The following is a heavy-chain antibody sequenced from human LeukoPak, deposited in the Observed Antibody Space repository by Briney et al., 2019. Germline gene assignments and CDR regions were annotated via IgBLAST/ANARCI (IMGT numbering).Heavy chain of an antibody. CDR3: ARWQHGPRYFDY. CDR1: GGSISSSSYY. V-gene: IGHV4-39*01. CDR2: IYYSGST. Sequence: SETLSLTCTVSGGSISSSSYYWGWIRQPPGKGLEWIGSIYYSGSTYYNPSLKSRVTISVDTSKNQFSLKLSSATAADTAVYYCARWQHGPRYFDYWGQGILVTVSS. J-gene: IGHJ4*02.